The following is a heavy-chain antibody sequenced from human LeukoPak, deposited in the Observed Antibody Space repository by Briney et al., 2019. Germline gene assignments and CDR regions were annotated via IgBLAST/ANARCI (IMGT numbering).Heavy chain of an antibody. Sequence: SVKVSCKASGGTFSSYAISWVRQAPGQGLEWMGGIIPIFGTANYAQKFQGRVTITADESTSTAYMELSSLRSEDTAVYYCARDGYARPWGFDPWGQGTLVTVSS. CDR3: ARDGYARPWGFDP. CDR2: IIPIFGTA. CDR1: GGTFSSYA. J-gene: IGHJ5*02. D-gene: IGHD5-12*01. V-gene: IGHV1-69*13.